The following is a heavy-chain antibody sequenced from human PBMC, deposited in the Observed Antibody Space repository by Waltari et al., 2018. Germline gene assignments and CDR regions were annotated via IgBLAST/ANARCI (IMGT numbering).Heavy chain of an antibody. CDR3: ARSLFSSTAVNWFDP. J-gene: IGHJ5*02. CDR1: GGSISDNDFY. V-gene: IGHV4-39*01. Sequence: QVQLQESGPGLVKPSETLSLTCTVSGGSISDNDFYWGWIRPPPGKGLECIGNINYSGRTYQNPALRSRITISVDTSKNQFSLKLGSVTAADTAIYYCARSLFSSTAVNWFDPWGQGTLVTVSS. CDR2: INYSGRT. D-gene: IGHD2-2*01.